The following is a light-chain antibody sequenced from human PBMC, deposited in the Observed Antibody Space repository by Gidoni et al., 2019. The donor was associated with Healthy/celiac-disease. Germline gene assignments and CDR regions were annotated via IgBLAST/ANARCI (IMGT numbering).Light chain of an antibody. CDR2: AAS. J-gene: IGKJ1*01. Sequence: DSQMTQAPSSLSASVGDRVTITCRASQSISSYLNWYQQKPGKAPKLLIYAASSLESGVPSRFSGSGSGTDFTLTISSLQPEDFATYYCQQDYNTPRTFGQGTKVEIK. V-gene: IGKV1-39*01. CDR3: QQDYNTPRT. CDR1: QSISSY.